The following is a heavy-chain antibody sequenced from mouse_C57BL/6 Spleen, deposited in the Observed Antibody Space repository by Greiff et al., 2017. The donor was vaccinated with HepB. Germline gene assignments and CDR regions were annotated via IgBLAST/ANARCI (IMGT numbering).Heavy chain of an antibody. V-gene: IGHV1-76*01. J-gene: IGHJ2*01. D-gene: IGHD2-4*01. Sequence: VQLQQSGAELVRPGASVKLSCKASGYTFTDYYINWVKQRPGQGLEWIARIYPGSGNTYYNEKFKGKATLTAEKSSSTAYMQLSSLTSEDSAVYFCARFDDYDYYFDYWGQGTTLTVSS. CDR2: IYPGSGNT. CDR1: GYTFTDYY. CDR3: ARFDDYDYYFDY.